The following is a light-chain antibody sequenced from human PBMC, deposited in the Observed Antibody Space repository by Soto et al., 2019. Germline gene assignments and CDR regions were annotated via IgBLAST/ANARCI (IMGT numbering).Light chain of an antibody. J-gene: IGKJ1*01. Sequence: DIQMTQSPSTLSASVGDRVTISCRASQSISSRLAWYQQKAGKAPKVLIYHASNLQSGVPSRFSGSGSGTEFTLTISSLQPDDFATYYCQQYNSYSFGQGTKVDIK. CDR3: QQYNSYS. V-gene: IGKV1-5*01. CDR2: HAS. CDR1: QSISSR.